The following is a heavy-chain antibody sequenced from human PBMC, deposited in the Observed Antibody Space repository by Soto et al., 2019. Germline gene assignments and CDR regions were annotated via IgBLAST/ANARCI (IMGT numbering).Heavy chain of an antibody. Sequence: EVQLVESGGGLVKPGGSLRLSCAGSGFTFSNAWMSWVRRAPGKGLEWVDSIKSDAYGGPIDYAAPVKGRFNISRDDSKNTLFLQMNNLSAEDTGVSSCTTTNGRHDPPTKDVGGQGTPVIVSS. CDR3: TTTNGRHDPPTKDV. J-gene: IGHJ4*02. CDR2: IKSDAYGGPI. CDR1: GFTFSNAW. V-gene: IGHV3-15*01. D-gene: IGHD2-8*01.